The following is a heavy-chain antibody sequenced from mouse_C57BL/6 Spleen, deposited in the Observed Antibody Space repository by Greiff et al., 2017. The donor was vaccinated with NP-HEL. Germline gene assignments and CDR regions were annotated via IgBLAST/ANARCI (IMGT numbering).Heavy chain of an antibody. CDR2: IDPENGDT. Sequence: EVKLQESGAELVRPGASVKLSCTASGFNITDDYMHWVKQRPEQGLEWIGWIDPENGDTEYASKFQGKATITADTSSNTAYLQLSSLTSEDTAVYYCTTCGTTVVAAHWYFDVWGTGTTVTVSS. V-gene: IGHV14-4*01. J-gene: IGHJ1*03. D-gene: IGHD1-1*01. CDR3: TTCGTTVVAAHWYFDV. CDR1: GFNITDDY.